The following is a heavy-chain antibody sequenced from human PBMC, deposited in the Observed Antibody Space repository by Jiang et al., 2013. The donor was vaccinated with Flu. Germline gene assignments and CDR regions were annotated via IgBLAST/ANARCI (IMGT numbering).Heavy chain of an antibody. CDR2: IYYSGST. Sequence: PGLVKPSETLSLTCTVSGGSISSSSYYWGWIRQPPGKGLEWIGSIYYSGSTYYNPSLKSRVTISVDTSKNQFSLKLSSVTAADTAVYYCARVSPGYFDYWGQGTLVTVSS. CDR1: GGSISSSSYY. D-gene: IGHD3-10*01. V-gene: IGHV4-39*01. J-gene: IGHJ4*02. CDR3: ARVSPGYFDY.